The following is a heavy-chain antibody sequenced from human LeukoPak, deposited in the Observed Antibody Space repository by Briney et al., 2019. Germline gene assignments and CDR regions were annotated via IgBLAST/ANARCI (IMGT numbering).Heavy chain of an antibody. V-gene: IGHV3-7*03. Sequence: PGGSLRPSCAASGFTFNTYWMTWVRQAPGKGLEWVASIREDGSEKYYVDSVKGRFTISRDNAQKSLYLEMNSLRVEDTAVYYCARAVTSTEGYWGQGTLVTVSS. CDR3: ARAVTSTEGY. J-gene: IGHJ4*02. CDR1: GFTFNTYW. CDR2: IREDGSEK.